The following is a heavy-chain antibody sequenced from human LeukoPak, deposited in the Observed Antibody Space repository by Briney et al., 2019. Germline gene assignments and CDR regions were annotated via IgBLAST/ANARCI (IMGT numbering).Heavy chain of an antibody. Sequence: SETLSLTCTVSGGSISSYYWSWIRQPTGKGLEWIGRIYTSGSTNYNPSLKSRVTISVDTSKNQFSLKLSSVTAADTAVYYCARESGSSRAAGQHWFDPWGQGTLVTVSS. J-gene: IGHJ5*02. D-gene: IGHD6-6*01. CDR2: IYTSGST. V-gene: IGHV4-4*07. CDR1: GGSISSYY. CDR3: ARESGSSRAAGQHWFDP.